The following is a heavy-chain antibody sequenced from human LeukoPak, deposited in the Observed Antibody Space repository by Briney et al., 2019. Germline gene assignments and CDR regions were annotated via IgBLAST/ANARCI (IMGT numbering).Heavy chain of an antibody. CDR1: GITLSNYG. Sequence: GGSLRLSCAVSGITLSNYGMSWVRQAPGKWLEWVAGISGSGGSTNFADSVKGRFTISRDNPRNTLYLQMNSLRAKDTAVYFCAKRAVVIRVILVGFHKEAYYFDSWGQGALVTVSS. CDR2: ISGSGGST. D-gene: IGHD3-22*01. J-gene: IGHJ4*02. V-gene: IGHV3-23*01. CDR3: AKRAVVIRVILVGFHKEAYYFDS.